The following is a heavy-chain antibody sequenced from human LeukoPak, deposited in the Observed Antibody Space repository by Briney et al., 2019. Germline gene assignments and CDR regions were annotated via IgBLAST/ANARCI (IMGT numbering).Heavy chain of an antibody. CDR1: GFTFSSYA. Sequence: GGSLRLSCAASGFTFSSYAMHWVRQAPGKGLEWVAVISYDGSNKYYADSVKGRFTISRDNAKNSLYLQMNSLRAEDTAVYYCARNRFMVRGVAVSVGYFDLWGRGTLVTVSS. V-gene: IGHV3-30-3*01. D-gene: IGHD3-10*01. CDR2: ISYDGSNK. J-gene: IGHJ2*01. CDR3: ARNRFMVRGVAVSVGYFDL.